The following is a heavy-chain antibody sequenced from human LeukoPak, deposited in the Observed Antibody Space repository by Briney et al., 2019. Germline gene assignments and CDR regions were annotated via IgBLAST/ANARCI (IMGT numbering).Heavy chain of an antibody. V-gene: IGHV4-59*08. D-gene: IGHD3-9*01. J-gene: IGHJ4*02. CDR2: ICYSGST. CDR1: GGSISSYY. Sequence: SETLSLTCTVSGGSISSYYWSWIRQPPGKGLEWIGYICYSGSTNYNPSLKSRVTISVDTSKNQFSLKLSSVTAADTAVYYCARHDDILTGYFDYWGQGTLVTVSS. CDR3: ARHDDILTGYFDY.